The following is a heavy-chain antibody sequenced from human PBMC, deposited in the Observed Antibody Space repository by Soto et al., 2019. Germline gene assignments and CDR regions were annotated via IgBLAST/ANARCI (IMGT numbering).Heavy chain of an antibody. CDR1: GGSISSGDYY. V-gene: IGHV4-30-4*01. CDR3: ARGQRGYSYGYDV. CDR2: IYYSGST. Sequence: QVQLQESGPGLVKPSQTLSLTCTVSGGSISSGDYYWSWIRQPPGKVLEWIGYIYYSGSTYYNPSIKSRVTLSVAATKNQSLLKLSYVTAADTAVYYCARGQRGYSYGYDVWGQGTTVTVSS. J-gene: IGHJ6*02. D-gene: IGHD5-18*01.